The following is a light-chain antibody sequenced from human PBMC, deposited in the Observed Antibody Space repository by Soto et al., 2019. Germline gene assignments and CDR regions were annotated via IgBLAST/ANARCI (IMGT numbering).Light chain of an antibody. CDR2: EVV. J-gene: IGLJ1*01. Sequence: QSALTQPPSASGSPGQSVTISCTGTRNDIGAYEFVSWYQHHPGKAPKLIIYEVVQRPSGVPDRFSGSKSGNTASLTVSGLQAADEAEYFCFSFTTTSTHVFGTGTKVTVL. CDR3: FSFTTTSTHV. V-gene: IGLV2-8*01. CDR1: RNDIGAYEF.